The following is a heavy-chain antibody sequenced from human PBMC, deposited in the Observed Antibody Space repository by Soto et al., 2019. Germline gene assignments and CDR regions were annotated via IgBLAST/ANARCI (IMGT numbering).Heavy chain of an antibody. J-gene: IGHJ3*02. D-gene: IGHD3-22*01. CDR3: TRDLSSVVWKDAFDI. CDR2: IRSKAYGGTT. CDR1: GFTFGDYA. Sequence: GGSLRLSCTASGFTFGDYAMSWFRQAPGKGLEWVGFIRSKAYGGTTEYAASVKGRFTISRDDSKSIAYLQMNSLKTEDTAVYYCTRDLSSVVWKDAFDIWGQGTMVTVSS. V-gene: IGHV3-49*03.